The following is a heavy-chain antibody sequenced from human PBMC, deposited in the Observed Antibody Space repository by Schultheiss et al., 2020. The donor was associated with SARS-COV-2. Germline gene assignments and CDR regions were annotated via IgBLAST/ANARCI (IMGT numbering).Heavy chain of an antibody. D-gene: IGHD4-11*01. CDR3: ARDPDYSNLGPYYGMDV. Sequence: GGSLRLSCAASGFTFSDYYMSWIRQAPGKGLEWVSYISSSGSTIYYADSVKGRFTISRDNAKNSLYLQMNSLRAEDTAVYYCARDPDYSNLGPYYGMDVWGQGTTVTVSS. J-gene: IGHJ6*02. V-gene: IGHV3-11*01. CDR2: ISSSGSTI. CDR1: GFTFSDYY.